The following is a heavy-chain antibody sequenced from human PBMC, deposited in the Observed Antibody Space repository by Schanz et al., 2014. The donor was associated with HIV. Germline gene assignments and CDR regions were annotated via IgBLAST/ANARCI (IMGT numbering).Heavy chain of an antibody. CDR2: INPNNGGT. J-gene: IGHJ6*02. D-gene: IGHD4-4*01. CDR1: GYSFTTFY. Sequence: QVQLVQSGAELKKPGASVKVSCKTSGYSFTTFYMHWVRQAPGQGLEWMGWINPNNGGTEYAQKFQGRVTMTRDTSISTAYMELSRLRSDDTAVYYCARDRAYSNYPYGMDVWGQGTTVTVS. V-gene: IGHV1-2*02. CDR3: ARDRAYSNYPYGMDV.